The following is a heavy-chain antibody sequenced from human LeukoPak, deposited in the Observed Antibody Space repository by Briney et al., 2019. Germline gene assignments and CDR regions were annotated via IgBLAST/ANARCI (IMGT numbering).Heavy chain of an antibody. CDR1: GGTFSSYA. Sequence: SVKVSCKASGGTFSSYAISWVRQAPGQGLEWMGGIIPIFGTANYAQKFQGRVTITADKSTSTACMELSSLRSEDTAVYYCVLAVAGKGGDYWGQGTLVTVSS. CDR3: VLAVAGKGGDY. V-gene: IGHV1-69*06. J-gene: IGHJ4*02. D-gene: IGHD6-19*01. CDR2: IIPIFGTA.